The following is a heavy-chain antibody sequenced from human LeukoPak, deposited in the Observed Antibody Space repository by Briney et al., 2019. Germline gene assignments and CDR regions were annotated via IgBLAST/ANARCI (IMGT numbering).Heavy chain of an antibody. V-gene: IGHV1-18*04. J-gene: IGHJ3*02. D-gene: IGHD6-13*01. CDR2: ISAYNGNT. CDR3: ARSRYSSSWYDAFDI. CDR1: GYTFTSYG. Sequence: ASVKVSCKASGYTFTSYGISWVRQAPGQGLEWMGWISAYNGNTNYAQKLQGRVTMTTDTSTSTAYMELRSLRSDDTAVYYCARSRYSSSWYDAFDIWGQGTMVTVSS.